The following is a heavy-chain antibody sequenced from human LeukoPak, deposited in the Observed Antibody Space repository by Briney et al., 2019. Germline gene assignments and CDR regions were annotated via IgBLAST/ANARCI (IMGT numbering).Heavy chain of an antibody. V-gene: IGHV1-2*02. D-gene: IGHD2-2*01. CDR2: INPNSGGT. CDR1: GYTFTGYY. Sequence: ASVKVSCKASGYTFTGYYMHWVRRAPGQGLEWMGWINPNSGGTNYAQKFQGRVTMTRDTSISTAYMELSRLRSDDTAVYYCARDYSTYCSSTSCQTAHDIWGQGTMVTVSS. J-gene: IGHJ3*02. CDR3: ARDYSTYCSSTSCQTAHDI.